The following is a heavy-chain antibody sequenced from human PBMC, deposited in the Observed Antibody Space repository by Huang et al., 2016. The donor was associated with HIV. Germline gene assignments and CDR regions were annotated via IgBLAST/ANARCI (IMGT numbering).Heavy chain of an antibody. D-gene: IGHD1-26*01. CDR2: SNTIPGTT. CDR1: EYNFTHG. V-gene: IGHV7-4-1*02. J-gene: IGHJ3*02. CDR3: AISGTYSGDFDI. Sequence: QVQLVQSGSELKEPGASVKFSCKASEYNFTHGFNWVRQAPGQGLEWMGWSNTIPGTTADATGITGRVGFSFDTSGDTAYLHITNLRADDTAVYYCAISGTYSGDFDIWGQGTLVSVS.